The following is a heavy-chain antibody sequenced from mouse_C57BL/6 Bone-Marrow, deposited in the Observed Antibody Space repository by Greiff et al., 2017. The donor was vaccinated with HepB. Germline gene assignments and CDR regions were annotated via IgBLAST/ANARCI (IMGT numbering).Heavy chain of an antibody. CDR3: AREFED. J-gene: IGHJ2*01. CDR1: GYAFSSSW. CDR2: IYPGDGDT. V-gene: IGHV1-82*01. Sequence: VQLQESGPELVKPGASVKISCKASGYAFSSSWMNWVKQRPGKGLEWIGRIYPGDGDTNYNGKFKGKATLTADKSSSTAYMQLSSLTSEDSAVYFGAREFEDWGQGTTLTVSS.